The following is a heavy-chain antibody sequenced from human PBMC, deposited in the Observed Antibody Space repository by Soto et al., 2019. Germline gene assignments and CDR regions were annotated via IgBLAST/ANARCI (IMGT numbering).Heavy chain of an antibody. CDR1: GGSINSGDYY. D-gene: IGHD4-17*01. CDR2: IYHSGST. V-gene: IGHV4-30-4*01. CDR3: ASAPGYGDYAPRY. J-gene: IGHJ4*02. Sequence: QVQLQESGPGLVKPSQTLSLTCTVSGGSINSGDYYWSWIRQPPGKGLEWIGYIYHSGSTHYNPSLKSRVTISVDTSKNQFSRRLSSVTAADTAVYYCASAPGYGDYAPRYWGQGTLVTVAS.